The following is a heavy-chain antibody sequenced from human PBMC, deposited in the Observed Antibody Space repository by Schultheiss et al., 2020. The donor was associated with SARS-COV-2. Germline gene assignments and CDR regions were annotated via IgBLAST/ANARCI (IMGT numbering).Heavy chain of an antibody. D-gene: IGHD2-2*01. CDR2: IYHSGST. J-gene: IGHJ6*02. CDR1: GGSISSYY. V-gene: IGHV4-59*01. Sequence: SETLSLTCTVSGGSISSYYWSWIRQPPGKGLEWNGEIYHSGSTNYNPSLKSRVTISVDTSKNQFSLKLSSVTAADTAVYHCAKDPSCSSSSCPRSSEYYNGMDVWGQGTTVTVSS. CDR3: AKDPSCSSSSCPRSSEYYNGMDV.